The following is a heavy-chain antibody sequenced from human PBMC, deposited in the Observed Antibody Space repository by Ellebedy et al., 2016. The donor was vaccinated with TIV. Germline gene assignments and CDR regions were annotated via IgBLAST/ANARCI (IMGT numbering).Heavy chain of an antibody. CDR1: GDSMSSYY. CDR2: IFDRRTT. D-gene: IGHD5-18*01. J-gene: IGHJ6*02. Sequence: MPSETLSLTCSVSGDSMSSYYWNWVRQPPGKGLEWIGNIFDRRTTNYNPSLGGRATISVDTTKNQVSLKLSSVTAADTAKYFCARALRSYGYGDYYYYALDVWGQGTTVIVSS. CDR3: ARALRSYGYGDYYYYALDV. V-gene: IGHV4-59*01.